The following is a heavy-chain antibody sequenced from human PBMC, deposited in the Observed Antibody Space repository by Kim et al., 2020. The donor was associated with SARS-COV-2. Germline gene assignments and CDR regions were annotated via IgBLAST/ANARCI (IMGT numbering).Heavy chain of an antibody. V-gene: IGHV3-74*01. Sequence: ICADSVRGRFTISRDNAKNTLYLQMNSLRTDDSAVYYCARGASHSFDIWGQGTTVAVSS. J-gene: IGHJ3*02. CDR3: ARGASHSFDI. D-gene: IGHD6-6*01.